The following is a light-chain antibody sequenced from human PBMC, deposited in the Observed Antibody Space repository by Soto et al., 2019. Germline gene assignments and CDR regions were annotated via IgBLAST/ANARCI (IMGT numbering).Light chain of an antibody. V-gene: IGKV1-8*01. Sequence: AIRMTQSPSSFSASTGDRVTITCRASQGISSYLAWYQQKPGQAPKLLIYAASTLQSGVPSRFSGSGSGTDFTLTISCLQSEDFATYYCQQYYSYPHTFGQGTKVEIK. J-gene: IGKJ1*01. CDR1: QGISSY. CDR3: QQYYSYPHT. CDR2: AAS.